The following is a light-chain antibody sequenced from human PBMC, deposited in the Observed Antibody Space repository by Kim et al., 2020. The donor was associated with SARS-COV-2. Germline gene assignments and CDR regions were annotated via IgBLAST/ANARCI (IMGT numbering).Light chain of an antibody. CDR2: KAS. CDR1: QSIRSW. J-gene: IGKJ1*01. Sequence: DIQMTQSPSTLSASVGDRLTITCRASQSIRSWLAWYQQKPGKAPKLLIYKASSLESGVPSRFSGSGSGTEFTLTISSLQPDDFATYYCQQYNGYSRTFGQGTKVDIK. CDR3: QQYNGYSRT. V-gene: IGKV1-5*03.